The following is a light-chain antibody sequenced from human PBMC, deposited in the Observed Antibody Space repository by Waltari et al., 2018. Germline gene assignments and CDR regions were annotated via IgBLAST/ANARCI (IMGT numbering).Light chain of an antibody. CDR1: QSISSS. V-gene: IGKV1-5*03. CDR2: KAS. J-gene: IGKJ1*01. Sequence: DIQMTQSPSTLSASVGDRVTITCRASQSISSSLAWYQQKPGKAPKLLINKASGLESGVPSMFSGSGSGTEFNLTISSLQPDDFATYYCQQYHNYWTFGQGTKVDIK. CDR3: QQYHNYWT.